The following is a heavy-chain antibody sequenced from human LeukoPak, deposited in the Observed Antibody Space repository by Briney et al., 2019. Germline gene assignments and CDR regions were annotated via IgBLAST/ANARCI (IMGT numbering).Heavy chain of an antibody. Sequence: ASVKVSCKVSGYILTELSMHWVRQAPGKGLEWMGGFDPEDGETIYAQKFQGRVTMTTDTSTSTAYMELRSLRSDDTAVYYCARASGYSSSPIDYWGQGTLVTVSS. V-gene: IGHV1-24*01. CDR3: ARASGYSSSPIDY. D-gene: IGHD6-13*01. CDR2: FDPEDGET. J-gene: IGHJ4*02. CDR1: GYILTELS.